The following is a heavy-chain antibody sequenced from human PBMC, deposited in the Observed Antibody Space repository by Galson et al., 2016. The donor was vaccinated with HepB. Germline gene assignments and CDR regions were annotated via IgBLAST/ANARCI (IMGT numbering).Heavy chain of an antibody. CDR2: TSSSGSNI. V-gene: IGHV3-11*04. CDR3: AWEGYLVGASDY. CDR1: GFTFSDFS. D-gene: IGHD1-26*01. J-gene: IGHJ4*02. Sequence: SLRLSCAASGFTFSDFSMSWIRQAPGKGLEWVSYTSSSGSNIYYADSLKGRFTVSRDNAKNSLYLQMNSLRAEDTAVYYCAWEGYLVGASDYWGQGTLVTVSS.